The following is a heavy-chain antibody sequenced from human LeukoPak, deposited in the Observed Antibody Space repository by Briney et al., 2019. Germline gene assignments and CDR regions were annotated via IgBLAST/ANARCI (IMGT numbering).Heavy chain of an antibody. CDR3: AKVAGDRMDY. CDR2: ISANTGKT. J-gene: IGHJ4*02. V-gene: IGHV1-18*01. CDR1: GYNFATYG. D-gene: IGHD6-13*01. Sequence: ASVKVSCKTSGYNFATYGFCWVRQAPGDGLEWMGWISANTGKTSYAQKFQDRVTMTTDTSTTTAYMELRNVRLDDTAVYFCAKVAGDRMDYWGQGTLVTVSS.